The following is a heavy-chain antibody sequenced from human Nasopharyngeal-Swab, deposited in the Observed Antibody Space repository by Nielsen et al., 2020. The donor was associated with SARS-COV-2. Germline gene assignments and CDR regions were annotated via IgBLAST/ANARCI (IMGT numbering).Heavy chain of an antibody. V-gene: IGHV3-64D*06. CDR3: VKDWRYEYPSYMDI. D-gene: IGHD3-3*01. J-gene: IGHJ6*03. CDR1: GFTFSNFA. Sequence: GSLRLSCSASGFTFSNFAMHWVRQAPGKGLEFVSAIDNNGGATYYADSVKGRFTISRDNSKSTLYLQLSSLRGDDTAVYYCVKDWRYEYPSYMDIWGKGTTIIISS. CDR2: IDNNGGAT.